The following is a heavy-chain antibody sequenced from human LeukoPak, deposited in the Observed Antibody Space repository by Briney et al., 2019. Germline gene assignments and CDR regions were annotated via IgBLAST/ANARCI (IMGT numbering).Heavy chain of an antibody. CDR1: GFTFSSYA. CDR3: ANVDPRRNALDI. D-gene: IGHD3-9*01. V-gene: IGHV3-23*01. Sequence: GGSLRLSCAASGFTFSSYAMSWVRQAPGKGLEWVSAISGSGGSTYYADSVKGRFTISRDNSKNTLYLQMNSLRAEDAAVYYCANVDPRRNALDIWGQGTMVTVSS. CDR2: ISGSGGST. J-gene: IGHJ3*02.